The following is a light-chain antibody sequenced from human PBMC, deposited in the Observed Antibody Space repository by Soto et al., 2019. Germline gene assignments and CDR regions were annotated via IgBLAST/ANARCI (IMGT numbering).Light chain of an antibody. V-gene: IGKV2-28*01. CDR3: MQALQSPPT. CDR1: QSLLHSNGYDS. CDR2: LGS. J-gene: IGKJ1*01. Sequence: EIVMTQSPLSLPVTPGEPASISCRSSQSLLHSNGYDSLDWYLQKPGQSPQLLIYLGSNRASGVPARFSGSGSGTDFTLKISRVEAEVVGVYYCMQALQSPPTFGQGTKVEIK.